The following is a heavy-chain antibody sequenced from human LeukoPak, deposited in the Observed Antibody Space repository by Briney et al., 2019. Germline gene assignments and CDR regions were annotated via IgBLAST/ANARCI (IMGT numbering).Heavy chain of an antibody. CDR2: IYYSGST. V-gene: IGHV4-59*01. CDR1: GGSISSYY. Sequence: SETLSLTCTVSGGSISSYYWSWIRQPPGKGLERIGYIYYSGSTNYNPSLKSRVTISVDTSKNQFSLKLSSVTAADTAVYYCARAGGIAAANDAFDIWGQGTMVTVSS. CDR3: ARAGGIAAANDAFDI. D-gene: IGHD6-13*01. J-gene: IGHJ3*02.